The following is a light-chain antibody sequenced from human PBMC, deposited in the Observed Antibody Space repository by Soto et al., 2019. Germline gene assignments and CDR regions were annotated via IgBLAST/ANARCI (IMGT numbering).Light chain of an antibody. J-gene: IGKJ5*01. V-gene: IGKV2-28*01. Sequence: DIVMTQSPLSLTVTPGEPASISCRSSQSLLHSNGYNYLDWYLQKPGQSPQLLIYLGSNRTSGVPDRFSGSGSGTDFTLTISRLEPEDFAVYYCQQYGSSPSITFGQGTRLEIK. CDR3: QQYGSSPSIT. CDR1: QSLLHSNGYNY. CDR2: LGS.